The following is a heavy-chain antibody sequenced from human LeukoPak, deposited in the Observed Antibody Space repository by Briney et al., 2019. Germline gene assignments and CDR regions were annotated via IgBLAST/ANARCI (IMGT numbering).Heavy chain of an antibody. CDR3: AKGVAAGCYYYMDV. V-gene: IGHV3-9*01. Sequence: PGRSLRLSCAASGFTFDDYAMHWVRQAPGKGLEWVSGISWNSGSIGYADSVKGRFTISRDNAKNSLYLQMNSLRAEDTALYYCAKGVAAGCYYYMDVWGKGTTVTVSS. CDR1: GFTFDDYA. J-gene: IGHJ6*03. D-gene: IGHD6-13*01. CDR2: ISWNSGSI.